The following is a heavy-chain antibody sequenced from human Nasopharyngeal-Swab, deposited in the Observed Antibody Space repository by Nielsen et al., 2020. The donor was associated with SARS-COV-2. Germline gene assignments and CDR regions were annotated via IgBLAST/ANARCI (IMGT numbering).Heavy chain of an antibody. J-gene: IGHJ6*02. CDR3: AGGDYHYYYYGMDV. CDR2: IYYSGST. V-gene: IGHV4-39*07. CDR1: GGSISSSSYY. D-gene: IGHD4-17*01. Sequence: SETLSLTCTVSGGSISSSSYYWGWIRQPPGKGLEWIGSIYYSGSTYYNPSLKSRVTISVDTSKNQFSLKLSSVTAADTAVYYCAGGDYHYYYYGMDVWGQGTTVTASS.